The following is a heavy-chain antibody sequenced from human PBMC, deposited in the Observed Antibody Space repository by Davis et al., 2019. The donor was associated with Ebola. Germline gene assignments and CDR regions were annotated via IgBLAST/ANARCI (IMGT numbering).Heavy chain of an antibody. CDR3: ATPRYYYGSEDY. D-gene: IGHD3-10*01. Sequence: GESLKISCKGSGYSFTSYWIGWVRQMPGKGLEWMGRIDPSDSYTNYSPSFQGHVTISADKSISTAYLQWSSLKASDTAMYYCATPRYYYGSEDYWGQGTLVTVSS. V-gene: IGHV5-10-1*01. CDR2: IDPSDSYT. CDR1: GYSFTSYW. J-gene: IGHJ4*02.